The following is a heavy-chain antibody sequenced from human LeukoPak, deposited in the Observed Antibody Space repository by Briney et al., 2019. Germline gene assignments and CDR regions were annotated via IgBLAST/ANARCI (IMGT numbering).Heavy chain of an antibody. CDR3: ARHLSGDDI. CDR2: IYSGGST. V-gene: IGHV3-53*01. CDR1: GFIVSSNY. Sequence: GGSLRLSCAASGFIVSSNYMSWVRQAPGKGLEWVSIIYSGGSTYYSDSVKGRFTISRDDSKNTLYLQMNSLRAEDTAVYYCARHLSGDDIWGQGTMVTVSS. J-gene: IGHJ3*02. D-gene: IGHD4-17*01.